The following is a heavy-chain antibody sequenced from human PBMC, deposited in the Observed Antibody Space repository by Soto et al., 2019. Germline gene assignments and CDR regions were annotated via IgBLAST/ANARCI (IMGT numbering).Heavy chain of an antibody. CDR1: GFTFTSSA. V-gene: IGHV1-58*01. Sequence: ASVKVSCKASGFTFTSSAVQWVRQARGQRLEWRGWIVVGSGNTNYAQKFQERVTITRDMSTSTAYMELSSLRSEDTAVYYCAAGNSSSWYYYYYMDVWGKGTTVTVSS. CDR2: IVVGSGNT. D-gene: IGHD6-13*01. J-gene: IGHJ6*03. CDR3: AAGNSSSWYYYYYMDV.